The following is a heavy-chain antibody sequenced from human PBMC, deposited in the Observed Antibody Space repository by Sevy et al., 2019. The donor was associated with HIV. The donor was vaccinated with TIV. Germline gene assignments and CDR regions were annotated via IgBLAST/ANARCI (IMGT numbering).Heavy chain of an antibody. CDR2: INPNSGGT. CDR1: GYTFTGYY. V-gene: IGHV1-2*02. J-gene: IGHJ4*02. Sequence: GESLKISCKASGYTFTGYYVHWVRQAPGQGLEWMGWINPNSGGTYFAKKFQDSVTMTTDTSVNTAYMELRSLRFDDTAVYYCARMGDYYDSSGYYPLKFWGQGTLVTVSS. CDR3: ARMGDYYDSSGYYPLKF. D-gene: IGHD3-22*01.